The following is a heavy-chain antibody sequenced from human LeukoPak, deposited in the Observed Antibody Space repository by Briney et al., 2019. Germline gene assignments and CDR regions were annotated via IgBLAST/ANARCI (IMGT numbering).Heavy chain of an antibody. V-gene: IGHV3-9*01. Sequence: SLRLSCAASGFTFDDYAMHWVRQAPGKCLEWVSGISWKSGSIGYADSVKGRFTISRDNAKNSLYLQMNSLRAEDTALYYCAKDKHSSSWYYFDYWGQGTLVTVSS. J-gene: IGHJ4*02. CDR2: ISWKSGSI. D-gene: IGHD6-13*01. CDR3: AKDKHSSSWYYFDY. CDR1: GFTFDDYA.